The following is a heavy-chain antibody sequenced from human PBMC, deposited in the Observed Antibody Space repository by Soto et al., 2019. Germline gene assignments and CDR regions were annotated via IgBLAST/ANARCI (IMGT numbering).Heavy chain of an antibody. CDR2: IYPGDSDT. D-gene: IGHD6-13*01. CDR3: ARTAAAGKYYYGVDV. V-gene: IGHV5-51*01. Sequence: LGESLKISCKGSGYSFTSYWIGWGRQMPGKGLEWMGIIYPGDSDTRYSPSFQGQVTISADKSISTAYLQWSSLKASDTAMYYCARTAAAGKYYYGVDVWGQGTTVTV. J-gene: IGHJ6*02. CDR1: GYSFTSYW.